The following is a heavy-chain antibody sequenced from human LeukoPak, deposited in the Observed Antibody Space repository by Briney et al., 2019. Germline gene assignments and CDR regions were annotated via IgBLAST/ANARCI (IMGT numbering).Heavy chain of an antibody. J-gene: IGHJ4*02. CDR2: IRSKAYGGTT. Sequence: PGGSLRLSCTASGFTFGDYAMSWVRQAPGKGLEWVGFIRSKAYGGTTEYAASVKGRFTISSDDSKSIAYLQMNSLKTEDTAVYYCTSRYYDFWSGYYPFDYWGQGTLVTVSS. CDR1: GFTFGDYA. CDR3: TSRYYDFWSGYYPFDY. D-gene: IGHD3-3*01. V-gene: IGHV3-49*04.